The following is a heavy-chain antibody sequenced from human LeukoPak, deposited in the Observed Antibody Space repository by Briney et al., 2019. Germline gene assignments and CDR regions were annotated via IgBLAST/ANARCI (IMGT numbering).Heavy chain of an antibody. Sequence: GGSLRLSCAASGFSLSACDMHWVRQASGKGLEWVGRITTKARSYATAYAASLKGRFTISRDNAKNSLYLQMNSLRAEDTALYYCARGYYYDSSGYSFFDYWGQGTLVTVSS. D-gene: IGHD3-22*01. CDR1: GFSLSACD. J-gene: IGHJ4*02. CDR2: ITTKARSYAT. V-gene: IGHV3-73*01. CDR3: ARGYYYDSSGYSFFDY.